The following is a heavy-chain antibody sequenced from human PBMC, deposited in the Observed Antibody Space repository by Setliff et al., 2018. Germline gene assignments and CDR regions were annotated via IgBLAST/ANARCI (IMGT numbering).Heavy chain of an antibody. J-gene: IGHJ6*02. CDR3: ARYCGGDCYSDVHYYYGMDV. CDR2: IYHSGST. Sequence: KPSETLSLTCAVSGGPISSGGYSWSWIRQPPGEGLEWIGYIYHSGSTYYNPSLKSRVTISVDRSKNQFSLKLSSVTAADTAVYYCARYCGGDCYSDVHYYYGMDVWGQGTTVTVSS. D-gene: IGHD2-21*02. CDR1: GGPISSGGYS. V-gene: IGHV4-30-2*01.